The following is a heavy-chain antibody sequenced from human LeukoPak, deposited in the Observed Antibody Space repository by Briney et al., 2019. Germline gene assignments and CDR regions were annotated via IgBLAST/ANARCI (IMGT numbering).Heavy chain of an antibody. V-gene: IGHV3-11*01. D-gene: IGHD2-8*01. CDR2: ISDSGSAI. J-gene: IGHJ4*02. Sequence: GGSLRLSCAASGFTFSDYYMSWIRQSPGMGLEWVSFISDSGSAIYYADSVRGRFTVSRDNAKNSLYLQMNSLRAEDTAVYYCARRMDNDYWGQGTLVTVSS. CDR3: ARRMDNDY. CDR1: GFTFSDYY.